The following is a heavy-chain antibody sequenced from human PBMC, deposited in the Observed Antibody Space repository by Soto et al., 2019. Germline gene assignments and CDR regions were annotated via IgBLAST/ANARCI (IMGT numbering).Heavy chain of an antibody. CDR3: ANDSGVGGDY. Sequence: QVQLVQSGAEVKKPGASVKVSFKASGYTFTSYGISWVRQAPGQGLEWMGWISAYNGNTNYAQNQQRRVIMTTDTSTSTAYMELRRVRSDDTAVYYCANDSGVGGDYWGQGTLVTVSS. V-gene: IGHV1-18*01. CDR1: GYTFTSYG. J-gene: IGHJ4*02. D-gene: IGHD3-10*01. CDR2: ISAYNGNT.